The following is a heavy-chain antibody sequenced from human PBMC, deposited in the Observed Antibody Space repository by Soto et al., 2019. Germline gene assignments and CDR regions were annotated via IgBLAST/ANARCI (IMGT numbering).Heavy chain of an antibody. J-gene: IGHJ3*02. CDR1: GGSISSYY. D-gene: IGHD1-1*01. Sequence: PSETLSLTCTVSGGSISSYYWSWIRQPPGKGLEWIGYIYHSGSTYYNPSLKSRVTISVDTSKNQFSLKLSSVTAADTAVYYWARGGTAKEVDAFDIWGQGTMVTVSS. CDR2: IYHSGST. V-gene: IGHV4-59*01. CDR3: ARGGTAKEVDAFDI.